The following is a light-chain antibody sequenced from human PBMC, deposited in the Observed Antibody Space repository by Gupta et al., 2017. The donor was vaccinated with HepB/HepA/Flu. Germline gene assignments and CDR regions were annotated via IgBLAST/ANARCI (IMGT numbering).Light chain of an antibody. Sequence: DIQLTQSPSSLSAFVGDRVTITCRASQDINTYLNWYEQKPGKAPKLLIYATSILRSGVPSRFSGRGSGTDFTLTISGLQPEDFGSYYCQQSLTSPRLTFGGGTNVEIK. CDR1: QDINTY. J-gene: IGKJ4*01. CDR2: ATS. CDR3: QQSLTSPRLT. V-gene: IGKV1-39*01.